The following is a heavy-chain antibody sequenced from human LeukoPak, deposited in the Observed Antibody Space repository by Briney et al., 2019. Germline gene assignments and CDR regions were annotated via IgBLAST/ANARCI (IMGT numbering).Heavy chain of an antibody. J-gene: IGHJ4*02. Sequence: SETLSLTCTVSGGSINSYYWSWIRQPPGKGLEWIGYIYYSGSTNYNPSLKSRVTISVDTSKNQFSLKLSSVTAADTAVYYCARLNEFITIFGVVIDYWGQGTLVTVSS. CDR2: IYYSGST. V-gene: IGHV4-59*08. D-gene: IGHD3-3*01. CDR3: ARLNEFITIFGVVIDY. CDR1: GGSINSYY.